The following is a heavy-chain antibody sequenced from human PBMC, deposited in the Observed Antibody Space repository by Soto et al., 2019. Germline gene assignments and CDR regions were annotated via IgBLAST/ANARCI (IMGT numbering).Heavy chain of an antibody. J-gene: IGHJ2*01. CDR3: GHLHVLRYFDWLGGYFDL. CDR1: GFSLSTSGVA. Sequence: QITLKESGPTLVKPTQTLTLTCTFSGFSLSTSGVAVGWIRQPPGKALEWLALIYWDDDKRYSPSLKNRLTITKDTSKNQVVLTMTNLDPVDTATYYCGHLHVLRYFDWLGGYFDLWGRGTLVTVSS. CDR2: IYWDDDK. D-gene: IGHD3-9*01. V-gene: IGHV2-5*02.